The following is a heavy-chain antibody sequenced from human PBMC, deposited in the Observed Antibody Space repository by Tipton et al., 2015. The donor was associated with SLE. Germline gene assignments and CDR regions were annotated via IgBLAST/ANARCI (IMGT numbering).Heavy chain of an antibody. CDR3: ARADYAGNHHFYYYYLDV. CDR2: IYTSGDI. CDR1: GGSISSYY. Sequence: TLSLTCTVSGGSISSYYWSWIRQPAGKALEWIGRIYTSGDINYNPSLKSRVTISVDKSKNQFSLKLSSVTAADTAVYFCARADYAGNHHFYYYYLDVWGTGTTVTVSS. D-gene: IGHD2-2*01. V-gene: IGHV4-4*07. J-gene: IGHJ6*03.